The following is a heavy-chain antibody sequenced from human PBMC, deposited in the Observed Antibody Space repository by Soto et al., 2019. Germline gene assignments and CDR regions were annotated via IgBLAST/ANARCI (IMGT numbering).Heavy chain of an antibody. V-gene: IGHV2-5*02. Sequence: QINLKESGPTLVKPTQTLTQTCSFSGFSLTTAGVGVGWVRQSPGEALEWLALIYWDDDERYSPSLKTRLTITKDTSNNQVVLKMTNMAPVDTATYYCAHSRNLITEDAQVGDFDYWGQGTLVTVSS. CDR2: IYWDDDE. J-gene: IGHJ4*02. D-gene: IGHD3-10*01. CDR1: GFSLTTAGVG. CDR3: AHSRNLITEDAQVGDFDY.